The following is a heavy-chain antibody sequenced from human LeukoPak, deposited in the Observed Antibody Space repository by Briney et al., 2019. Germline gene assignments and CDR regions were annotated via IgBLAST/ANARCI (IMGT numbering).Heavy chain of an antibody. CDR3: ARASKVEAFDV. CDR2: IYGGSST. J-gene: IGHJ3*01. D-gene: IGHD2-15*01. V-gene: IGHV3-66*01. CDR1: GVTVSSTY. Sequence: GGSLRLSCAASGVTVSSTYMSWVRQAPGKGLEWVSVIYGGSSTYTADSVKGRFTISRDNSKNTLFLQMNSLRAEDTAVYHCARASKVEAFDVWGQGTMVTVSS.